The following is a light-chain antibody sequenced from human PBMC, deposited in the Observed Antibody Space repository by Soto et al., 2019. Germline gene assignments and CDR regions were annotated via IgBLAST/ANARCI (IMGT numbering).Light chain of an antibody. CDR3: QQYGSSPRT. V-gene: IGKV3-20*01. CDR1: QSISSTY. J-gene: IGKJ1*01. CDR2: GAS. Sequence: EIVLTQSPGILSLSPGERATLSCRASQSISSTYLAWYQQKPGQAPRLLIYGASSRATGIPDRFSGSGSGTEFTLTISRLEPEDFAVFYCQQYGSSPRTFGQGTKVELK.